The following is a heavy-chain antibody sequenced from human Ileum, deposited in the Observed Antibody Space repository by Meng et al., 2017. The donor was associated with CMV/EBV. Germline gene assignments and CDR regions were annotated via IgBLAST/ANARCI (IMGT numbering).Heavy chain of an antibody. D-gene: IGHD5-12*01. J-gene: IGHJ4*02. V-gene: IGHV1-69*05. CDR2: IIPVFDSP. Sequence: SVGTFNNYAVSWVRQAPGQGLEWMGGIIPVFDSPSYAQKLQCRVTLTTDEYGSTVYMELSDLRSEDTAVYYCATYRDTGSYTYFDFWGQGALVTVSS. CDR3: ATYRDTGSYTYFDF. CDR1: VGTFNNYA.